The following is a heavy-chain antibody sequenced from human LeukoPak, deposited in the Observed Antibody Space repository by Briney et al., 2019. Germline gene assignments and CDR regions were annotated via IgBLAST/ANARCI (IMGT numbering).Heavy chain of an antibody. Sequence: ASVKVSCKASGYTFTGYYMHWVRQAPGQGLEWMGWINPNSGGTNYAQKFQGRVTITADESTSTAYMELSSLRSEDTAVYYCARGSSSGWYEGPDYWGQGTLVTVSS. J-gene: IGHJ4*02. CDR3: ARGSSSGWYEGPDY. CDR2: INPNSGGT. V-gene: IGHV1-2*02. CDR1: GYTFTGYY. D-gene: IGHD6-19*01.